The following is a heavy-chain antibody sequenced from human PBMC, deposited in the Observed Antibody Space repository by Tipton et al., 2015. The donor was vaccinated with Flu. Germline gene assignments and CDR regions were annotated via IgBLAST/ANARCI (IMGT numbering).Heavy chain of an antibody. J-gene: IGHJ5*02. CDR1: GGSISSYY. CDR2: IYTSGST. D-gene: IGHD3-22*01. Sequence: GLVKPSETLSLTCTVSGGSISSYYWSWIRQPAGKGLEWIGRIYTSGSTNYNPSLKSRVTMSVDTSKSQFSLKLSSVTAADTAVYYCARTITMIRFGPNWFDPWGQGTLVTVSS. CDR3: ARTITMIRFGPNWFDP. V-gene: IGHV4-4*07.